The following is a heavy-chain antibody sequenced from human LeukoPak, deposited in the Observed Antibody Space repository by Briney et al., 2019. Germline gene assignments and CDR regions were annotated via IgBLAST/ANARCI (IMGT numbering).Heavy chain of an antibody. D-gene: IGHD6-19*01. Sequence: QPGGSLRLSXAASGFTFSSYGMHWVGQAPGKGLEWVAFIRYDGSNKYYADSVKGRFTISRDNSKNTLYLQMNSLRAEDTAVYYCANRRGVAGVFKHYEDWGQGTLVTVSS. V-gene: IGHV3-30*02. CDR1: GFTFSSYG. J-gene: IGHJ4*02. CDR2: IRYDGSNK. CDR3: ANRRGVAGVFKHYED.